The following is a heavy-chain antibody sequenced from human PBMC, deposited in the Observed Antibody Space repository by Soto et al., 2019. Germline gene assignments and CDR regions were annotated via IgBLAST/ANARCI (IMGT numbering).Heavy chain of an antibody. J-gene: IGHJ6*03. D-gene: IGHD2-15*01. V-gene: IGHV4-34*01. CDR3: ARVVVAATRFYYYYMDV. CDR1: GGSFSGYC. Sequence: SETLSLTCAVYGGSFSGYCWSWIRQPPGKGLEWIGEINHSGSTNYNPSLKSRVTISVDTSKNQFSLKLSSVTAADTAVYYCARVVVAATRFYYYYMDVWGKGTTVTVSS. CDR2: INHSGST.